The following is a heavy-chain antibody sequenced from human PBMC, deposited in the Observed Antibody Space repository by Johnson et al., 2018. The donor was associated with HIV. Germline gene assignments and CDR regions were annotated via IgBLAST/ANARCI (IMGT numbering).Heavy chain of an antibody. J-gene: IGHJ3*02. CDR2: ISWNSGGI. CDR3: VRVGGNGNYFFDPFDM. D-gene: IGHD1-26*01. V-gene: IGHV3-9*01. Sequence: VQLVESGGGVVQPGRSLRLSCAASGFTFSSYAMHWVRQAPGKCLEWVSSISWNSGGIDFADSVKARFMISRDNAKNSLYLLMNSLRVEDTALYYCVRVGGNGNYFFDPFDMWGQGTMVTVSS. CDR1: GFTFSSYA.